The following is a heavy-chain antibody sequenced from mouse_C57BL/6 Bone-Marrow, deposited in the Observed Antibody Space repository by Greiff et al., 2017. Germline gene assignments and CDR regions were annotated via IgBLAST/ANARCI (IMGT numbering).Heavy chain of an antibody. CDR3: SSFDGNYFDF. CDR1: GFNIKDDY. V-gene: IGHV14-4*01. D-gene: IGHD2-3*01. CDR2: IDPEIGDT. Sequence: VQLQQSGAELVRPGASVKLSCTASGFNIKDDYLHWVKQRPEQGLEWIGWIDPEIGDTESASQFQGKATITSDTYSNTAYLQTSSLTSEDTAVYYCSSFDGNYFDFWGQGTPLTVAS. J-gene: IGHJ2*01.